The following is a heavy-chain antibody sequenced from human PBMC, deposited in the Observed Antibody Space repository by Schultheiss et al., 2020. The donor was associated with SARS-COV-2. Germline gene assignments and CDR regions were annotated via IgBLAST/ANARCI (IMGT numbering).Heavy chain of an antibody. V-gene: IGHV3-23*01. CDR3: AILTGSDREYYFDY. CDR2: ISDSGGST. Sequence: GGSLRLSCAASGFTFSNAWMSWVRQAPGKGLEWVSVISDSGGSTYYADSVKGRFTISRDNSKNTLYLQMNSLRAEDTAVYYCAILTGSDREYYFDYWGQGTLVTVSS. CDR1: GFTFSNAW. D-gene: IGHD1-26*01. J-gene: IGHJ4*02.